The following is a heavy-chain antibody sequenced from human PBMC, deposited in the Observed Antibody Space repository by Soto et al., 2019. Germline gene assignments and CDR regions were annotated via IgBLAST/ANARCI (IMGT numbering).Heavy chain of an antibody. D-gene: IGHD3-3*01. Sequence: GESLKISCKGSGYSFTSYWIGWVRQMPGKGLEWMGIIYPGDSDTRYSPSFQGQVTISADKSISTAYLQWSSLKASDTAMYYCARAYLDDFWSGYSYGMDVWGQGTTVTVSS. CDR3: ARAYLDDFWSGYSYGMDV. V-gene: IGHV5-51*01. J-gene: IGHJ6*02. CDR1: GYSFTSYW. CDR2: IYPGDSDT.